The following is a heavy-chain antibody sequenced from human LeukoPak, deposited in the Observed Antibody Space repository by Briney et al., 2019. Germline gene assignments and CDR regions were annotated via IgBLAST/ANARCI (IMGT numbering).Heavy chain of an antibody. D-gene: IGHD4-17*01. Sequence: SVNVSCKASGCTFSSYATSWVRQAPGQGLEWMGGIIPIFGTANYAQKFQGRVTITADESTSTAYMELSSLRSEDTAVYYCARDNVEDYGDYRGDYYYGMDVWGQGTTVTVSS. V-gene: IGHV1-69*13. CDR1: GCTFSSYA. CDR2: IIPIFGTA. J-gene: IGHJ6*02. CDR3: ARDNVEDYGDYRGDYYYGMDV.